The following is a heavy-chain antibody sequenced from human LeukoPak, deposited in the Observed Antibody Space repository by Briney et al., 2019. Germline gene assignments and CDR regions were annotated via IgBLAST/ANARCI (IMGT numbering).Heavy chain of an antibody. Sequence: PGGSLRLSCAASAFTFSSYGMHWVRQAPGKGLEWVAVISFDGSDKYYADSVKGRFTISRDNSKNTLYLQMNSLRAEDTAVYYCAKDQRWLDHFDYWGQGTLVTVSS. CDR2: ISFDGSDK. V-gene: IGHV3-30*18. CDR3: AKDQRWLDHFDY. CDR1: AFTFSSYG. D-gene: IGHD5-18*01. J-gene: IGHJ4*02.